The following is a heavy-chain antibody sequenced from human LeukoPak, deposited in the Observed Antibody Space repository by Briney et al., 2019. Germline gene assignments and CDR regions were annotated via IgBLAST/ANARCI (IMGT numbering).Heavy chain of an antibody. CDR1: GFTFSSYG. V-gene: IGHV3-30*18. CDR2: ISYDGSDK. Sequence: GGSLRLSCAASGFTFSSYGMHWVRQAPGKGLEWVAVISYDGSDKNYADSVKGRFTISRDNSNNRVYLQMNSLRAEDTAVYYCAKVPRYCSSTSCPDFDYWGQGTLVTVSS. CDR3: AKVPRYCSSTSCPDFDY. J-gene: IGHJ4*02. D-gene: IGHD2-2*01.